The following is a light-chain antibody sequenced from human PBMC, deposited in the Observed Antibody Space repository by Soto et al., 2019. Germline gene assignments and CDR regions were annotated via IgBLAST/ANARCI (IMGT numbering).Light chain of an antibody. J-gene: IGKJ4*01. Sequence: EIVLTQSPGTLSLSPGERATLSCRASQSVSSSYLAWYQQKPGQAPRLLIYGASSRATGIPDRFSGSGSGTDFTLTISRLEPEDFAVYYCQQYGSSPPTVGGGTKGDIK. CDR3: QQYGSSPPT. CDR2: GAS. V-gene: IGKV3-20*01. CDR1: QSVSSSY.